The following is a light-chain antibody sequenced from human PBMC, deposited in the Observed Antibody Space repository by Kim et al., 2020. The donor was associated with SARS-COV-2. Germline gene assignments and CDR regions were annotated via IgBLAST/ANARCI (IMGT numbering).Light chain of an antibody. CDR1: SLRSYY. CDR2: GKN. V-gene: IGLV3-19*01. J-gene: IGLJ2*01. CDR3: NSLDSNDNDV. Sequence: SSELTQDPAVSVALGQTVRITCQGDSLRSYYATWYQQKPGQAPILVIYGKNNRPSGIPDRFSGSSSGNTASLTITGTQAGDEADYYCNSLDSNDNDVFGG.